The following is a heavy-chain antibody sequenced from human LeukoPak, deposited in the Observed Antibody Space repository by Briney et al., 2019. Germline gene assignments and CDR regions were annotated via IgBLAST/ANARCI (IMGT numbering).Heavy chain of an antibody. V-gene: IGHV4-39*07. CDR1: GGSISSSSYY. CDR3: ARVYSSSTDAFDI. J-gene: IGHJ3*02. Sequence: TSETLSLTCTVSGGSISSSSYYWGWIRQPPGKGLEWIGSIYYSGSTYYNPSLKSRVTISVDTSKNQFSLKLSSVTAADTAVYYCARVYSSSTDAFDIWGQGTMVTVSS. D-gene: IGHD6-13*01. CDR2: IYYSGST.